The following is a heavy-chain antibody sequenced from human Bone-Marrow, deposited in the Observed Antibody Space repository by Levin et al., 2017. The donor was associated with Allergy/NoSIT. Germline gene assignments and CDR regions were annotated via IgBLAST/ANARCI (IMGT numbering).Heavy chain of an antibody. V-gene: IGHV4-59*01. CDR2: IYYSGST. Sequence: SQTLSPTCSVSGGSISRFYWSWVRQPPGKGLEWIGYIYYSGSTIYNPSLKSRVTISLDTSKSQFSLKLTSVTAADTALYYCARGDDSPARFYMDVWGKGTTVTVSS. D-gene: IGHD2-21*02. CDR1: GGSISRFY. J-gene: IGHJ6*03. CDR3: ARGDDSPARFYMDV.